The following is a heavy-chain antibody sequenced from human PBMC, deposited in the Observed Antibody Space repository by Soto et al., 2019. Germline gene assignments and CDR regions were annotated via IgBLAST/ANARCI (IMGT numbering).Heavy chain of an antibody. CDR1: GFTFDDYA. Sequence: PGGSLRLSCEASGFTFDDYAMHWVRQAPGRGLEWVSGISWNGGNIAYAESVKGRFTISRDNAKNSLYLQMNDLRPEDTALYSCVNDMWLTGVPRLDFCGRGTVVTVSS. CDR2: ISWNGGNI. V-gene: IGHV3-9*01. D-gene: IGHD7-27*01. CDR3: VNDMWLTGVPRLDF. J-gene: IGHJ3*01.